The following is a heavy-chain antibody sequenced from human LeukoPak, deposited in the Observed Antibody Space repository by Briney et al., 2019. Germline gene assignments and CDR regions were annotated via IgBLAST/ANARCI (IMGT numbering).Heavy chain of an antibody. V-gene: IGHV3-11*04. D-gene: IGHD3-9*01. J-gene: IGHJ4*02. CDR1: GFTFSDYY. CDR3: ARDSNYDILTGYSYYFDY. Sequence: PGGSLRLSCAASGFTFSDYYMSWIRQAPGKGLEWISYISSSGSTIYYADSVKGRFTISRDNAKNSLYLQMNSLRAEDTAVYYCARDSNYDILTGYSYYFDYWGQGTLVTVSS. CDR2: ISSSGSTI.